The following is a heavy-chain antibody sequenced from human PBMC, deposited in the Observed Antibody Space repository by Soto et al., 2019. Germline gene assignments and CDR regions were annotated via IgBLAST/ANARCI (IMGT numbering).Heavy chain of an antibody. CDR1: GGSINSGGYY. CDR2: IYYSGST. J-gene: IGHJ3*02. Sequence: NPSETLSLPCTVSGGSINSGGYYWSWIRQHPGKGLEWIGYIYYSGSTYYNPSLKSRVTISVYTSKNQFSLKLSSVTAADTAVSYSARDIYDSSGRAAFDIWGQGTMVAVSS. V-gene: IGHV4-31*03. D-gene: IGHD3-22*01. CDR3: ARDIYDSSGRAAFDI.